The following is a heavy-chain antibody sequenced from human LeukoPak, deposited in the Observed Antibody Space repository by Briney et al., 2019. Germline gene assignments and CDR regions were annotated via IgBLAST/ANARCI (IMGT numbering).Heavy chain of an antibody. CDR1: GFTFSSYS. J-gene: IGHJ4*02. D-gene: IGHD2-15*01. Sequence: GGSLRLSCAASGFTFSSYSMDWVRQAPGKGLEWVSSISSSSSYIYYADSVKGRFTISRDNAKNSLYLQMNSLRAEDTAVYYCARDWDCSGGSCYREFDYWGQGTLVTVSS. CDR3: ARDWDCSGGSCYREFDY. CDR2: ISSSSSYI. V-gene: IGHV3-21*01.